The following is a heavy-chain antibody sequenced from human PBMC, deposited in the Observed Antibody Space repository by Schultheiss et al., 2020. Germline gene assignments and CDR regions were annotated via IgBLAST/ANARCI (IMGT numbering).Heavy chain of an antibody. CDR2: IIPISGTA. CDR3: ARAKLAYCGGDCYHYYYMDV. D-gene: IGHD2-21*01. V-gene: IGHV1-69*13. Sequence: SVKVSCKASGGTFSSYAISWVRQAPGQGLEWMGGIIPISGTANYAQKFQGRVTINADESTTTAYMELSSPRSEDTAVYYCARAKLAYCGGDCYHYYYMDVWGKGTTVTVSS. CDR1: GGTFSSYA. J-gene: IGHJ6*03.